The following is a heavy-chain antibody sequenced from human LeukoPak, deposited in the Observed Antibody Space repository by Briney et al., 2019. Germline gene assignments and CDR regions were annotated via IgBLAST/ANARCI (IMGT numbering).Heavy chain of an antibody. Sequence: GGSLRLSCLTTGFTFSTNAMSWVRQAPGKGLEWISGISGSGASTYYADSVKGRFTISRDDSRNTLYLQMNSLRGDDTAVYYCAKDVGKWESLHFFDYWGQGTLVTVSS. J-gene: IGHJ4*02. CDR2: ISGSGAST. CDR3: AKDVGKWESLHFFDY. CDR1: GFTFSTNA. V-gene: IGHV3-23*01. D-gene: IGHD1-26*01.